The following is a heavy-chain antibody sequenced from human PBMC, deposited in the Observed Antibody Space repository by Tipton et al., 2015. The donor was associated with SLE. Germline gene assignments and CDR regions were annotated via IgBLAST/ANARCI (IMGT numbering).Heavy chain of an antibody. D-gene: IGHD4-17*01. Sequence: SLRLSCAASGFTFSNSGMHWVRQGPGKGLEWVSFIPYDGRNKYYGDSVKGRFTISRDNSKNTVHLQMNGLRGNDTAVYFCAKENTLTTGFDYWGQGTLVTVSS. V-gene: IGHV3-30*02. J-gene: IGHJ4*02. CDR3: AKENTLTTGFDY. CDR2: IPYDGRNK. CDR1: GFTFSNSG.